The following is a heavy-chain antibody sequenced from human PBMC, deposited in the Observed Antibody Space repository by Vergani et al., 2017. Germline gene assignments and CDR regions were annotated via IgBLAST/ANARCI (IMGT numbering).Heavy chain of an antibody. CDR2: IIPIFGTA. Sequence: QVQLVQSGAEVKKPGSSVKVSCKASGGTFSSYAISWVRQAPGQGLEWMGGIIPIFGTANYAQKFQGRVTITADESTSTAYMELSSLRSEDTAVYYCAREIEMATIYSWDAFDIWGQGTMVTVSS. D-gene: IGHD5-24*01. V-gene: IGHV1-69*01. J-gene: IGHJ3*02. CDR3: AREIEMATIYSWDAFDI. CDR1: GGTFSSYA.